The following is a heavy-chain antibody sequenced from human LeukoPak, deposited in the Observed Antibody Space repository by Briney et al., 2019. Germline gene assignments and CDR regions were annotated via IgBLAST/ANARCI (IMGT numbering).Heavy chain of an antibody. CDR1: GGSFSGYY. CDR2: INHSGST. J-gene: IGHJ5*02. D-gene: IGHD3-3*01. CDR3: ARDSYDFWSGPPLGYNWFDP. V-gene: IGHV4-34*01. Sequence: SETLSLTCAVYGGSFSGYYWSWIRQPPGKGLEWIGEINHSGSTNYNPSLKSRVTISVDTSKNQFSLKLSSVTAADTAVYYCARDSYDFWSGPPLGYNWFDPWGQGTLVTVSS.